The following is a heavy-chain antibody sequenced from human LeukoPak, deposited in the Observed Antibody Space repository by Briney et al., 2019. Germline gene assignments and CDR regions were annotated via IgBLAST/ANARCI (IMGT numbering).Heavy chain of an antibody. CDR2: IYYSGNT. Sequence: KPSETLSLTCTVSGGSISGDHWNWIRQPPGKGLEWIGYIYYSGNTNYNPPPKSRVTISVDTSKNQFSLKLSSVTAADTAVYYCARRNDFDIWAQGTMVSVFS. CDR1: GGSISGDH. V-gene: IGHV4-59*08. J-gene: IGHJ3*02. CDR3: ARRNDFDI.